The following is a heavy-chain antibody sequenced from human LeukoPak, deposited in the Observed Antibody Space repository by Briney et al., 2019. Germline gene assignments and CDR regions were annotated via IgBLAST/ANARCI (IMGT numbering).Heavy chain of an antibody. CDR3: ARAPDEDIVVVPAAYFGAFDI. J-gene: IGHJ3*02. CDR2: IWYDGSNK. V-gene: IGHV3-33*08. CDR1: GFTFSSSA. Sequence: PGGSLRLSCAASGFTFSSSAMSWVRQAPGKGLEWVAVIWYDGSNKYYADSVKGRFTISRDNSKNTLYLQMNSLRAEDTAVYYCARAPDEDIVVVPAAYFGAFDIWGQGTMVTVSS. D-gene: IGHD2-2*01.